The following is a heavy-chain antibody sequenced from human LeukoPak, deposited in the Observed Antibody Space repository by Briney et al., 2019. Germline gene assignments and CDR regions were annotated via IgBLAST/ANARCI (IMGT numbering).Heavy chain of an antibody. Sequence: GGSLRLSRAASGFTVSSTYMSWVRQAPGKGLEWVPVIYSGGSTYYADSVKGRFTISRDNSKNTLYLQMNSLRAEDTAVYYCARIAETNYDYVWGSYRSFDYWGQGTLVTVSS. V-gene: IGHV3-53*05. J-gene: IGHJ4*02. CDR3: ARIAETNYDYVWGSYRSFDY. CDR2: IYSGGST. D-gene: IGHD3-16*02. CDR1: GFTVSSTY.